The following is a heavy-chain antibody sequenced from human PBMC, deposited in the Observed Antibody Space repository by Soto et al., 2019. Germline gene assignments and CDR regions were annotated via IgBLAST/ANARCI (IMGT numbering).Heavy chain of an antibody. V-gene: IGHV1-8*01. CDR2: MNPNSGNT. CDR3: ARVSNYGSGSYYYYYYMDV. Sequence: QVQLVQSGAEVKKPGASVKVSCKASGYTFTSYDINWVRQATGQGLEWMGWMNPNSGNTGYAQKFQGRVTMTRNISISTAYMELSSLRSEDTAVYYCARVSNYGSGSYYYYYYMDVWGKGTTVTVSS. J-gene: IGHJ6*03. D-gene: IGHD3-10*01. CDR1: GYTFTSYD.